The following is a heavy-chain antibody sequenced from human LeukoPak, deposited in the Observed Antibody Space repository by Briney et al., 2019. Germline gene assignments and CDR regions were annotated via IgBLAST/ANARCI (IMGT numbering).Heavy chain of an antibody. D-gene: IGHD3-22*01. Sequence: PSETLSLTCAVSGGSISSSNWWSWVRQPPGKGLEWIGEIYHSGSTNYNPSLKSRVTISVDKSKNQFSLKLSSVTAADTAVYYCARVRWTYYYDSSGYREAFDYWGQGTLVTVSS. CDR2: IYHSGST. V-gene: IGHV4-4*02. CDR3: ARVRWTYYYDSSGYREAFDY. CDR1: GGSISSSNW. J-gene: IGHJ4*02.